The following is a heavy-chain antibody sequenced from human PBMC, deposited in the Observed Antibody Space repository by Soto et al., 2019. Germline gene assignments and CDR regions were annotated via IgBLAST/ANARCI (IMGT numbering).Heavy chain of an antibody. CDR1: GYTFSNYG. CDR2: ISGYNGNT. Sequence: QVQLVQSGAEVKKPGASVTVSCKTSGYTFSNYGINWVRQAPGQGLEWMGWISGYNGNTNYAQTVQGRVTMTTATSTGTVYMELRSLKSDDTAISYCSRFIMVGGWFDPNYYHGMDVWGQGTTVTVSS. CDR3: SRFIMVGGWFDPNYYHGMDV. D-gene: IGHD6-19*01. J-gene: IGHJ6*02. V-gene: IGHV1-18*01.